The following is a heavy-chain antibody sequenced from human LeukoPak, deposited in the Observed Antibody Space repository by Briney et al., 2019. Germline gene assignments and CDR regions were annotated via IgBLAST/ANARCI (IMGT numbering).Heavy chain of an antibody. CDR2: IYYSGST. Sequence: SETLSLTCTVSGGSISSYYWSWIRQPPGKGLEWIGYIYYSGSTNYNPSLKSRVTISVDTSKNQFSLKLSSVTAADTAVYYCARGYDSSGYPFDAFDIWAKGQWSPSLQ. CDR1: GGSISSYY. CDR3: ARGYDSSGYPFDAFDI. J-gene: IGHJ3*02. D-gene: IGHD3-22*01. V-gene: IGHV4-59*01.